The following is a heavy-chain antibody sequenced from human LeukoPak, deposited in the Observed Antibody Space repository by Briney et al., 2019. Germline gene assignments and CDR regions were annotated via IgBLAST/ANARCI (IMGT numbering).Heavy chain of an antibody. Sequence: PGGSLRLSCAATGSTLSRYSMNWVRQAPGKGLEWVSHISISGSTIHYADSVRRRFTISRDSAKNSLYLQMNSLRADDTAVYYCSTAKFDYWGQGTLLTVSS. CDR3: STAKFDY. J-gene: IGHJ4*02. CDR2: ISISGSTI. V-gene: IGHV3-48*01. CDR1: GSTLSRYS.